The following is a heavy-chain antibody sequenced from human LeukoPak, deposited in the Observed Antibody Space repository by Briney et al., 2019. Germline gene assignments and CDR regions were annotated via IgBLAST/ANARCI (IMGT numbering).Heavy chain of an antibody. CDR1: GFTFISYT. CDR2: ISSSSSTI. Sequence: GGSLRLSCAASGFTFISYTMHWVRQAPGKGLESVSYISSSSSTIYYADSVTGRFTISRDNAKYSLYLQMNSLRDEDTAVYYCARWWNASDIWGQGKMVTVSS. J-gene: IGHJ3*02. D-gene: IGHD2-15*01. V-gene: IGHV3-48*02. CDR3: ARWWNASDI.